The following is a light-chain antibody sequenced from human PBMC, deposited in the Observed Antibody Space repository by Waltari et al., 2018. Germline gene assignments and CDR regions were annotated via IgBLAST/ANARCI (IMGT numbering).Light chain of an antibody. CDR3: AAWDDSLSGSYV. J-gene: IGLJ1*01. V-gene: IGLV1-47*01. CDR1: SSNIGSNY. CDR2: RNN. Sequence: QSVLTQPPSASGTPGQRVTISCSGSSSNIGSNYVYWYQQLPGTAPKLLIYRNNQRPSGVRDRFSGSKSGTSASLAISGLRSEDEADYYCAAWDDSLSGSYVFGTGTKVTVL.